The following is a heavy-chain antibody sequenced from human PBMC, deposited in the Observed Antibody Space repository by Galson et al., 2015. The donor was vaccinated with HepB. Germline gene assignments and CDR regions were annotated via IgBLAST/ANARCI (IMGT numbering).Heavy chain of an antibody. J-gene: IGHJ4*02. CDR1: GFTFSDYY. Sequence: SLRLSCAASGFTFSDYYMSWVRQAPGKGLDWVSYITSSGASTYYAASVKGRLTISRDNAKNSLFLQMNSLRPEDTAVYYCARGRTTVDWGQGTLVTVSS. CDR3: ARGRTTVD. CDR2: ITSSGAST. V-gene: IGHV3-11*01. D-gene: IGHD1-14*01.